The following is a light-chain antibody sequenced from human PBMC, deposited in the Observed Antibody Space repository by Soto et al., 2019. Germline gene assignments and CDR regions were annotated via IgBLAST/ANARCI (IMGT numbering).Light chain of an antibody. CDR2: KAS. Sequence: DIQMTQSPSTLSASVGDRVTITCRASQSISSWLAWYQQKPGKAPNLLIYKASSLKTGVPSRFSGSGSGTEFTLTINSLQPDDFATYYCQQYNSYTWTFGQGTKVEIK. J-gene: IGKJ1*01. CDR1: QSISSW. V-gene: IGKV1-5*03. CDR3: QQYNSYTWT.